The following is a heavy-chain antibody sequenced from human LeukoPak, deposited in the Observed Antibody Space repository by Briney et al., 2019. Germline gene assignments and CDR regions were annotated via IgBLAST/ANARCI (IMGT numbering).Heavy chain of an antibody. CDR2: ISYDGSNK. V-gene: IGHV3-30-3*01. J-gene: IGHJ5*02. D-gene: IGHD5-24*01. CDR3: ARVRDGYKLGVLDP. CDR1: GFTFSSYA. Sequence: GGSLRLSCAASGFTFSSYATHWVRQAPGKGLEWVAVISYDGSNKYYADSVKGRFTISRDNSKNTLYLQMNSLRAEDTAVYYCARVRDGYKLGVLDPWGQGTLVTVSS.